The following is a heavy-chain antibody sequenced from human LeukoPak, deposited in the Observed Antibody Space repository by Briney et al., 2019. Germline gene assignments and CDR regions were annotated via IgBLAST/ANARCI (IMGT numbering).Heavy chain of an antibody. CDR3: AKDMNSYGSGSSYNPWGPFDS. D-gene: IGHD3-10*01. V-gene: IGHV3-9*01. J-gene: IGHJ4*02. Sequence: PGGSLRLSCAASGFTFDNYAMHWVRQAPGKGLEWVSVIAWNSGNTGFADSVKGRFTISRDNAENSLSLQMNSLTPEDTAFYFCAKDMNSYGSGSSYNPWGPFDSWGQGTLSPSPQ. CDR2: IAWNSGNT. CDR1: GFTFDNYA.